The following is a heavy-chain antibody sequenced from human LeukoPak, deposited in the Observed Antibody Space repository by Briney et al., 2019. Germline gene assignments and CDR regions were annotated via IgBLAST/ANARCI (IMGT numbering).Heavy chain of an antibody. Sequence: SVKVSCKASGGTFSSYAISWLRQAPGQGLEWMGGIIPIFGTANYAQKFQGRVTITADESTSTAYMELSSLRSEDTAVYYCARGVVGAYYYMDVWGKGTTVTVSS. CDR1: GGTFSSYA. V-gene: IGHV1-69*13. CDR3: ARGVVGAYYYMDV. CDR2: IIPIFGTA. J-gene: IGHJ6*03. D-gene: IGHD1-26*01.